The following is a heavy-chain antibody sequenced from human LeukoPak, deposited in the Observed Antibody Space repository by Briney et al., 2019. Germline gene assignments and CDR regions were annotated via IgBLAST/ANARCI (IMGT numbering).Heavy chain of an antibody. Sequence: SVKVSCKASGGTFSSYAISWVRQAPGQGLEWMGGIIPIFGTANYAQKFQGRVTITADESTSTAYMELSRLRSEDTAVYYCARVGGYCTNGVVLCRPTAENNWFDPWGQGTLVTVSS. CDR3: ARVGGYCTNGVVLCRPTAENNWFDP. CDR2: IIPIFGTA. J-gene: IGHJ5*02. V-gene: IGHV1-69*01. D-gene: IGHD2-8*01. CDR1: GGTFSSYA.